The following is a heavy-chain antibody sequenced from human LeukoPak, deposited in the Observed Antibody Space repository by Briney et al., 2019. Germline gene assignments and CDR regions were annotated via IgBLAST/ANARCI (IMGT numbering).Heavy chain of an antibody. CDR3: ARRQRAADGYGIDV. Sequence: ASVTVSRKASGYIFTDYYIHWVRQAPGQGSEGMGGLNANTGVRKYVEKFQGRVTITRERAITKAYMEVTTLRSDDTAVYYCARRQRAADGYGIDVWGRGTTVTVSS. CDR2: LNANTGVR. CDR1: GYIFTDYY. D-gene: IGHD6-13*01. J-gene: IGHJ6*02. V-gene: IGHV1-2*02.